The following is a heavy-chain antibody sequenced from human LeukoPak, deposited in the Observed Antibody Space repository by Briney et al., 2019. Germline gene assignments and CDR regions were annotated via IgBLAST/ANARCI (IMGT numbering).Heavy chain of an antibody. CDR1: GFTLSSYA. CDR3: AKEKRLRFLEWLPSAGMDV. D-gene: IGHD3-3*01. CDR2: ISGSGGST. V-gene: IGHV3-23*01. Sequence: GGSLRLSCAASGFTLSSYAMSWVRQAPGKGLEWVSAISGSGGSTYYADSVKGRFTISRDNSKNTLYLQMNSLRAEDTAVYYCAKEKRLRFLEWLPSAGMDVWGQGTTVTVSS. J-gene: IGHJ6*02.